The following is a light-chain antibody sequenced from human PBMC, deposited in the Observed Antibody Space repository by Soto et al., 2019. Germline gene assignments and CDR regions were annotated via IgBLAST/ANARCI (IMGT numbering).Light chain of an antibody. CDR2: DVN. Sequence: QSVLTKPASVSGYPGQSITISCTGTSSDVGGYNYVSWYQHHPHKAPKLMIYDVNNRPSGGSNRFSGSKSGNTAYLTISGLQSEDEADYYCSSYTRSSTLVFGTGTKLTVL. CDR3: SSYTRSSTLV. J-gene: IGLJ1*01. V-gene: IGLV2-14*01. CDR1: SSDVGGYNY.